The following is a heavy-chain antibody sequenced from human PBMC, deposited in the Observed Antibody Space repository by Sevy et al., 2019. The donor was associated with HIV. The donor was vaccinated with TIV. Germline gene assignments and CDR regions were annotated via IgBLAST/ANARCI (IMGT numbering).Heavy chain of an antibody. Sequence: ASVKVSCKASGYTFTSYYMHWVRQAPGQGLEWMGINNPSGGSTSYAQKFQGRVTMTRDTSTSTVYMELSSLRSEDTAVYYCARRYDFWSGYYTPYYYYGMDVWGQRTTVTVSS. CDR3: ARRYDFWSGYYTPYYYYGMDV. CDR2: NNPSGGST. J-gene: IGHJ6*02. D-gene: IGHD3-3*01. CDR1: GYTFTSYY. V-gene: IGHV1-46*01.